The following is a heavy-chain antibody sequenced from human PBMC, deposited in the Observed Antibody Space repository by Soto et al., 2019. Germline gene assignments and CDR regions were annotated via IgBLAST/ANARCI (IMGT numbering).Heavy chain of an antibody. CDR3: ARDGYDFWSGYYFPDYYYYGMDV. CDR1: GYTFTGYY. J-gene: IGHJ6*02. D-gene: IGHD3-3*01. V-gene: IGHV1-2*04. CDR2: INPNSGGT. Sequence: GASVKVSCKASGYTFTGYYMHWVRQAPGQGLEWMGWINPNSGGTNYAQKFQGWVTMTRDTSISTAYMELSRLRSDDTAVYYCARDGYDFWSGYYFPDYYYYGMDVWGQGTTVTVSS.